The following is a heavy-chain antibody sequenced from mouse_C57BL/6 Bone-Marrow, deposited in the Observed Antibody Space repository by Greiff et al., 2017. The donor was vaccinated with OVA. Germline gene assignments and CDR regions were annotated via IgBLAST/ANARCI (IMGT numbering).Heavy chain of an antibody. Sequence: EVQFQESGAELVRPGASVKLSCTASGFNIKDDYMHWVKQRPEQGLEWIGWIDPENGDTEYASKFQGKATITADTSSNTAYLQLSSLTSEDTAVYYCTTNPPLLSWFAYWGQGTLVTVSA. CDR3: TTNPPLLSWFAY. D-gene: IGHD1-2*01. CDR2: IDPENGDT. V-gene: IGHV14-4*01. CDR1: GFNIKDDY. J-gene: IGHJ3*01.